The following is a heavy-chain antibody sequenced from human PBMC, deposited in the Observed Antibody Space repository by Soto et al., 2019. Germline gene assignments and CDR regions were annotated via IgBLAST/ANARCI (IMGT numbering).Heavy chain of an antibody. J-gene: IGHJ6*03. CDR1: GFTFSSHA. CDR2: ISGSGGST. V-gene: IGHV3-23*01. Sequence: GGSLRLSCAASGFTFSSHAMSWVRQAPGKGLKWVSAISGSGGSTYYADSVKGRFTISRDNSKNTLYLQMNSLRAEETAVYYCAKTVDRDYYYMDGWGKGTTVTVSS. D-gene: IGHD6-19*01. CDR3: AKTVDRDYYYMDG.